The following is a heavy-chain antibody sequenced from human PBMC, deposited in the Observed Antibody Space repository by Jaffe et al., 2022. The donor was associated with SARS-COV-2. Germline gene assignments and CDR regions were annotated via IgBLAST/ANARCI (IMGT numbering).Heavy chain of an antibody. D-gene: IGHD1-26*01. CDR2: ISYDGSVQ. J-gene: IGHJ4*02. V-gene: IGHV3-30*18. CDR1: GITLNDYG. CDR3: AKGATKVDY. Sequence: QVQLVESGGGVVQPGRSLRLSCAAFGITLNDYGMHWVRQAPGRGLEWVAFISYDGSVQHYGDSVKGRFTISRDDLNNTLFLQMNSLRADDTAVYYCAKGATKVDYWGQGTVVTVSS.